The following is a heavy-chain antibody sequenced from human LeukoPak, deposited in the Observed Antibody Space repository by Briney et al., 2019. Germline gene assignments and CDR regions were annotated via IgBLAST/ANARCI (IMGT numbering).Heavy chain of an antibody. D-gene: IGHD6-19*01. CDR1: GYTFTGYH. Sequence: GASVKVSCKASGYTFTGYHMHWVRQAPGQGLEWMGWINPNSGGTNYAQKFQGWVTMTRDTSISTAYMELSRLRSDDTAVYYCARAYSSGWYYYGMDVWGQGTTVTVSS. J-gene: IGHJ6*02. CDR3: ARAYSSGWYYYGMDV. CDR2: INPNSGGT. V-gene: IGHV1-2*04.